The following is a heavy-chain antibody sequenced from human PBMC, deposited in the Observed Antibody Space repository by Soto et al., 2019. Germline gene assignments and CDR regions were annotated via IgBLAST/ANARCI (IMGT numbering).Heavy chain of an antibody. CDR1: GGSFSGYY. Sequence: QVQLQQWGAGLLKPSETLSLTCAVYGGSFSGYYWSWIRQPPGKGLEWIGEINHSGSTNYNPSLKSRVTISVDTSKNQFSLKLSSVTAAGTAVYYCARVKRLGYYYYGMDVWGQGTTVTVSS. D-gene: IGHD1-26*01. V-gene: IGHV4-34*01. CDR2: INHSGST. J-gene: IGHJ6*02. CDR3: ARVKRLGYYYYGMDV.